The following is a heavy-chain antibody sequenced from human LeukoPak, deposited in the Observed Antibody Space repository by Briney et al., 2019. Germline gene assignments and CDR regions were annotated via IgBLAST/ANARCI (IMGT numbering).Heavy chain of an antibody. V-gene: IGHV1-69*13. J-gene: IGHJ4*02. Sequence: ASVTVSCKASGGTFSSYAISWVRQAPGQGLEWMGGIIHIFGTANYAQKFQGRVTITADESTSTAYVELSSLRSEDTAVYYCARASSFGYGSGSYYPYWGQGTLVTVSS. CDR1: GGTFSSYA. CDR2: IIHIFGTA. CDR3: ARASSFGYGSGSYYPY. D-gene: IGHD3-10*01.